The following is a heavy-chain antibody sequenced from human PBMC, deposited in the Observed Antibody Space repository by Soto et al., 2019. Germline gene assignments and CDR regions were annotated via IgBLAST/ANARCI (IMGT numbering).Heavy chain of an antibody. CDR3: AKDPVSAYCSDNSCSFFDY. J-gene: IGHJ4*02. D-gene: IGHD2-2*01. V-gene: IGHV3-33*06. Sequence: GGSLRLSCAASGFSFSNYGMHWVRQAPGKGLEWVALIWYDGSNKYYVDSVKGRFTISRDNSKNTLYLEMNNLRAEDTAIYYCAKDPVSAYCSDNSCSFFDYWGQGALVTVSS. CDR1: GFSFSNYG. CDR2: IWYDGSNK.